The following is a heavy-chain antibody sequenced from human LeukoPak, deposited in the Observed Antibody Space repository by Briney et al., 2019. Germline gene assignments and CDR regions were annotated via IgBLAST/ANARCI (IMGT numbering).Heavy chain of an antibody. CDR3: TTQLPYYDILTGYYIPSKVDY. CDR1: GFTFSNAW. V-gene: IGHV3-15*01. Sequence: GGSLRLSCAASGFTFSNAWMSWVRQAPGKGLEWVGRIKSKTDGGTTDYAAPVKGRFTISRDDSKNTLYLQMNSLKTEDTAVYYCTTQLPYYDILTGYYIPSKVDYWGQGTLVTVSS. J-gene: IGHJ4*02. CDR2: IKSKTDGGTT. D-gene: IGHD3-9*01.